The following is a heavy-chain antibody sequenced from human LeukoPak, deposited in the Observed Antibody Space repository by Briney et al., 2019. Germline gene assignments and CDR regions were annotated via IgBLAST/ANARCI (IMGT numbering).Heavy chain of an antibody. CDR2: IDSSSSTI. J-gene: IGHJ4*02. Sequence: GGSLRLSCAASGFTFSSYSMNWVRQAPGKGLEWVSYIDSSSSTIYYADSVKGRFTISRDNAKNSLYLQMNSLRAEDTAVYYCARPFDYWGQGNLVTVSS. CDR3: ARPFDY. V-gene: IGHV3-48*01. CDR1: GFTFSSYS.